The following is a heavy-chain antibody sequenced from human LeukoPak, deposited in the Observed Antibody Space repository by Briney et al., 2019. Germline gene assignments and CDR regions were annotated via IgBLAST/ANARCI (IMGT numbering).Heavy chain of an antibody. CDR2: ISGSGGST. CDR3: AKDLGTLSRPYGMDV. Sequence: GGSLRLSCTASGFTFSSYAMNWVRQAPGKGLEWVSAISGSGGSTYYADSVKGRFTISRDNSKNTLYLQMNSPRAEDTAVYYCAKDLGTLSRPYGMDVWGQGTTVTISS. J-gene: IGHJ6*02. D-gene: IGHD1-1*01. CDR1: GFTFSSYA. V-gene: IGHV3-23*01.